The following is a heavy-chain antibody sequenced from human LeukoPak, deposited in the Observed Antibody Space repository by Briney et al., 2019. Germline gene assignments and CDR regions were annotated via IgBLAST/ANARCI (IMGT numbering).Heavy chain of an antibody. D-gene: IGHD3-3*01. V-gene: IGHV3-21*01. CDR3: ARGAAIFGVVTEFDY. CDR2: ISSSSSYI. Sequence: PGGSLRLSCAASGFTFSSYSMNWVRQAPGKGLEWVSSISSSSSYIYYADSVKGRFTISRDNAKNSLYLQMNSLRAEDTAVYYCARGAAIFGVVTEFDYWGQGTLVSVSS. CDR1: GFTFSSYS. J-gene: IGHJ4*02.